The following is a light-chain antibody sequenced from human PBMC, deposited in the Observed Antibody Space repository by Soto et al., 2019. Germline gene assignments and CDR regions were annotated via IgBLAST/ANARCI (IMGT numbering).Light chain of an antibody. CDR2: GAS. V-gene: IGKV3-20*01. Sequence: EIVLTQSPGTLYLSPGERATLSCRASQSVSSSYLAWYQQKPGQAPRLLIYGASSRATGIPDRVSGSGSGTDFTLTIIRLETEEFAVYYGQQYGCSEYTFGQGTKLEIK. CDR1: QSVSSSY. J-gene: IGKJ2*01. CDR3: QQYGCSEYT.